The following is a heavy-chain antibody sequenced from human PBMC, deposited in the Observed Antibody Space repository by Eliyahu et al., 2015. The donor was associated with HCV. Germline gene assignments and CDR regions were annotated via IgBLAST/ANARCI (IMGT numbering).Heavy chain of an antibody. Sequence: EVQLVESGEGLVQPGGSLRLSCXASGFTFSXYAMHWVRQAPGKGLEYVSAISSNGGSTYYADSVKGRFTISRDNSKNTLYLQMGSLRAEDMAVYYCARDSGATITWGGIDYWGQGTLVTVSS. CDR2: ISSNGGST. V-gene: IGHV3-64*02. J-gene: IGHJ4*02. CDR1: GFTFSXYA. D-gene: IGHD5-12*01. CDR3: ARDSGATITWGGIDY.